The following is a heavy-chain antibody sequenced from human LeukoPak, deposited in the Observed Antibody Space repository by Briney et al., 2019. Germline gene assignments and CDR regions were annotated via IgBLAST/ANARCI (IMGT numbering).Heavy chain of an antibody. CDR2: IYPGDADT. Sequence: AASVKVSCKGSGYTFTSYWIGWVRQMPGKGLEWMGIIYPGDADTRYSPSFQGPVTISADKSISTAYLQWSSLKASDTAMYYCARLKDYYGSERFDYWGQGTLVTVSS. V-gene: IGHV5-51*01. CDR3: ARLKDYYGSERFDY. D-gene: IGHD3-10*01. J-gene: IGHJ4*02. CDR1: GYTFTSYW.